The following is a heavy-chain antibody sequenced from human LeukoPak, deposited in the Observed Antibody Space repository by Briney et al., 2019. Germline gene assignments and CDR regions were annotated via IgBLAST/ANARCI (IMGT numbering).Heavy chain of an antibody. D-gene: IGHD4-17*01. J-gene: IGHJ6*04. CDR1: RFTFSSYA. CDR2: ISDDGSNK. CDR3: ARGNDYGDPSYYYGMDV. V-gene: IGHV3-30*04. Sequence: GRSLRLSCAASRFTFSSYAMHCVRQAPGKGLEWVAVISDDGSNKYYADSVKGRFTISRDNSKNTLYLQMNSLRAEDTAVYYCARGNDYGDPSYYYGMDVWGKGTTVTVSS.